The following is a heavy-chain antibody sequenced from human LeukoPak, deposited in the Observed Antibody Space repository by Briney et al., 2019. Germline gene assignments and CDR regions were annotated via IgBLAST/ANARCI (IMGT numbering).Heavy chain of an antibody. J-gene: IGHJ6*03. V-gene: IGHV4-39*01. CDR3: ARQRADYYYYYVDV. Sequence: SETLSLTCTVSGGSINSANYYWGWLRQPPGKGLEWIGSIYYSETTYDNPSLKSRVTISIETSKNQSSLKLSSVTASDTAVYYCARQRADYYYYYVDVWGKGTTVAVS. CDR2: IYYSETT. CDR1: GGSINSANYY.